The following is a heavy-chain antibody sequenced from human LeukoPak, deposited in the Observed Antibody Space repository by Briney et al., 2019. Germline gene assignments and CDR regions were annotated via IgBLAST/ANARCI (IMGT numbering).Heavy chain of an antibody. CDR1: GGTFSSYA. J-gene: IGHJ4*02. CDR2: INAGNGNT. CDR3: ARGLDYYGSGSYPYFDY. D-gene: IGHD3-10*01. V-gene: IGHV1-3*01. Sequence: ASVKVSCKASGGTFSSYAISWVRQAPGQRLEWMGWINAGNGNTKYSQKFQGRVTITRDTSASTAYMELSSLRSEDTAVYYCARGLDYYGSGSYPYFDYWGQGTLVTVSS.